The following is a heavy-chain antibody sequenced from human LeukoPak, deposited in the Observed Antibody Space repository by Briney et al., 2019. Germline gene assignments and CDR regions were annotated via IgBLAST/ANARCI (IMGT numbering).Heavy chain of an antibody. CDR3: ARNYRYNYGQQDFYHYYMDV. CDR2: ISAYNGNT. Sequence: GASVKVSCKASGYTFTGYYMHWVRQAPGQGLEWMGWISAYNGNTNYAQDLQGRVTMTTDTSTSTAYMELRNLRSDDTAVYYCARNYRYNYGQQDFYHYYMDVWGKGTTVTVSS. D-gene: IGHD5-18*01. CDR1: GYTFTGYY. V-gene: IGHV1-18*04. J-gene: IGHJ6*03.